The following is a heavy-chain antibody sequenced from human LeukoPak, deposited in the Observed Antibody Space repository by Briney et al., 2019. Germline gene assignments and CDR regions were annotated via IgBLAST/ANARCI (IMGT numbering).Heavy chain of an antibody. V-gene: IGHV4-39*07. J-gene: IGHJ4*02. D-gene: IGHD3-22*01. Sequence: PETLSLTCTVSGASIISDTYYWGWIRQPPGKGLEWIGSIYYSGSTYYSPSLKSRVIMSVDTSTNQFSLKLISVTAADTALYYCARNFYASSGYYLDDFYFDFWGQGTLVTVSS. CDR3: ARNFYASSGYYLDDFYFDF. CDR2: IYYSGST. CDR1: GASIISDTYY.